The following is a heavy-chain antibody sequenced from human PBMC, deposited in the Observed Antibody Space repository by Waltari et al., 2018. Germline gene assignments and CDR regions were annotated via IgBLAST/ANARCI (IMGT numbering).Heavy chain of an antibody. V-gene: IGHV3-15*01. Sequence: EVQMVESGGGSMKPGDSLRLSCVASGFRFTPAWLTWVRQAPGKGLELVGRITSKSDGATTDYAAPVKGRFSISREDSQNMVFLQMNSLRTEDTAVYFCTTLDAPWGGWGHGTLVTVSS. CDR2: ITSKSDGATT. CDR3: TTLDAPWGG. CDR1: GFRFTPAW. D-gene: IGHD7-27*01. J-gene: IGHJ4*01.